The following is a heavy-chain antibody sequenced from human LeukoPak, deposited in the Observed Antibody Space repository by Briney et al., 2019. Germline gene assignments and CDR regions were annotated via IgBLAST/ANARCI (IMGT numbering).Heavy chain of an antibody. CDR2: ISGSGGST. Sequence: PGGSLRLSCAASEFTFNNYAMSWVRQAPGKGLEWVSAISGSGGSTYHADSVKGRFTVSRDNSKNTLYLQMNSLRADDTAVSYCAKGRYCRSPSCYGTHFDYWGQGTLVTVSS. J-gene: IGHJ4*02. CDR1: EFTFNNYA. CDR3: AKGRYCRSPSCYGTHFDY. D-gene: IGHD2-2*01. V-gene: IGHV3-23*01.